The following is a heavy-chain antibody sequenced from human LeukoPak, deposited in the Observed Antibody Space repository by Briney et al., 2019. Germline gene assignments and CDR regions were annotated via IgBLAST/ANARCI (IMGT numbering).Heavy chain of an antibody. V-gene: IGHV3-23*01. CDR2: ISGSGGST. D-gene: IGHD1-26*01. J-gene: IGHJ6*02. Sequence: PGGSLRLSCAASGFTFSSYAMSWVRQAPGKGLEWVSAISGSGGSTYYADSVKGRFTISRDNSKNTLYLQMNSLRAEDTAVYYCAARTSYRYYYYGMDVWGQGTTVTVSS. CDR1: GFTFSSYA. CDR3: AARTSYRYYYYGMDV.